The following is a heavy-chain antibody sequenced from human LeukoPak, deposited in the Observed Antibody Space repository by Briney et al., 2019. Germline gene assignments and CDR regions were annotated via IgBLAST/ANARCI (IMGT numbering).Heavy chain of an antibody. CDR1: GYTFTSYD. CDR2: MNPNSGNT. CDR3: ARASTLEPRIVGASGAFDI. D-gene: IGHD1-26*01. J-gene: IGHJ3*02. V-gene: IGHV1-8*01. Sequence: SXXVSCKASGYTFTSYDINWVRQATGQGLEWMGWMNPNSGNTGYAQKFQGRVTMTRNTSISTAYMELSSLRSEDTAVYFCARASTLEPRIVGASGAFDIWGQGTMVTVSS.